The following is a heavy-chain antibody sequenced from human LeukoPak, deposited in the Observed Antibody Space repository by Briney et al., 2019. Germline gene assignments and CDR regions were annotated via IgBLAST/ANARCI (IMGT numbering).Heavy chain of an antibody. CDR1: GGSLSSGGYF. V-gene: IGHV4-31*03. D-gene: IGHD4-17*01. J-gene: IGHJ6*02. CDR3: ARGADFIRSGYYYGMDV. CDR2: IYYSGST. Sequence: SETLSLTCTVSGGSLSSGGYFLSWIRQHPGKDLAWIGCIYYSGSTYYNPSLKSRVTISVDTSKNQFSLKLSSVTAADTAVYYCARGADFIRSGYYYGMDVWGQGTTVTVSS.